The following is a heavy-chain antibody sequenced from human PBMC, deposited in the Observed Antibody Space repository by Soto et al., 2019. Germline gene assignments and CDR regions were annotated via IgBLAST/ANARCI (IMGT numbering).Heavy chain of an antibody. V-gene: IGHV4-39*01. CDR3: ARRRWLTSLYFDY. Sequence: SETLSLTCTVSGGSISSSSYYWGWIRQPPGKGLEWIGSIYYSGSTYYNPSLKSRVTISVDTSKNQFSLKLSSATAADTAVYYCARRRWLTSLYFDYWGQGTLVTVSS. J-gene: IGHJ4*02. D-gene: IGHD5-12*01. CDR1: GGSISSSSYY. CDR2: IYYSGST.